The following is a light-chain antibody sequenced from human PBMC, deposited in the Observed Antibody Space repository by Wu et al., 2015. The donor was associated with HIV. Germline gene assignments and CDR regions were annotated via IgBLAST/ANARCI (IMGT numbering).Light chain of an antibody. CDR2: ATS. J-gene: IGKJ1*01. CDR1: QKISNSY. V-gene: IGKV3-20*01. CDR3: HHYGSSPPWT. Sequence: EIVLTQSPGTLSLSPGERAALSCRASQKISNSYLAWSQQEPGQAPRLLIYATSFRATGIPDRFSGSGSGTDFTLTISKLEPEDFAVYYCHHYGSSPPWTFGQGTKVEI.